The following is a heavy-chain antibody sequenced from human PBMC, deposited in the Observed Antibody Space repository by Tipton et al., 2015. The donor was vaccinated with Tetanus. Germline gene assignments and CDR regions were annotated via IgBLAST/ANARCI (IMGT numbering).Heavy chain of an antibody. CDR2: IYESGDT. Sequence: TLSLTCTVSGGSIRGGTFYWGWIRQPPGKGLEWLGGIYESGDTYYIPSLKSRVTISVDTSKNQFSLNLNSMAAAATGVYYCARHQGGYFTPFDYWGQGILVTVSS. CDR3: ARHQGGYFTPFDY. D-gene: IGHD3-3*01. J-gene: IGHJ4*02. CDR1: GGSIRGGTFY. V-gene: IGHV4-39*01.